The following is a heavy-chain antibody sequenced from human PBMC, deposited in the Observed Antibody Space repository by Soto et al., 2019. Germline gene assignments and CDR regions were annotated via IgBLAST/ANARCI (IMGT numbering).Heavy chain of an antibody. V-gene: IGHV1-69*01. D-gene: IGHD2-21*02. J-gene: IGHJ4*02. CDR1: GGTFTNDA. CDR2: IIPFFGTP. CDR3: AREVVTETTLGYFDF. Sequence: QVHLVQSGAEVKKSGSSVRVSCTASGGTFTNDAISWVRQAPGQGLERLGRIIPFFGTPDYSQSFQGRLTITADESTGTAYMDLRSLRSDDTAVYYCAREVVTETTLGYFDFWGQGTLVTVSS.